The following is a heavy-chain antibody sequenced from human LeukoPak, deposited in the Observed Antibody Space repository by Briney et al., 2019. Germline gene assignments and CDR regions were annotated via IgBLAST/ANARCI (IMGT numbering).Heavy chain of an antibody. CDR2: ISYDGSNK. D-gene: IGHD3-22*01. CDR3: AKVGGAYYYDSSGSSAFDI. J-gene: IGHJ3*02. V-gene: IGHV3-30*18. CDR1: GFTFSSYG. Sequence: PGGSLRLSCAASGFTFSSYGMHWVRQAPGKGLEWVAVISYDGSNKYYADSVKGRFTISRDNSKNTLYLQMNSLRAEDTAVYYCAKVGGAYYYDSSGSSAFDIWGQGTMVTVSS.